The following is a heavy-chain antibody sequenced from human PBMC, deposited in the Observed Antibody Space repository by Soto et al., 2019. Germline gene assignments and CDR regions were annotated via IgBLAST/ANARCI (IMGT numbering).Heavy chain of an antibody. Sequence: SETLSLTCTVSCYSISSGSYWGWIRQPPGKGPEWIASIYHGGTTFYNPSLKSRVTISVDTSNNQFSLKLRSVTAADTAVYYCAKVHVMVVAGSTFDYWGHGTLVTVSS. V-gene: IGHV4-38-2*02. CDR3: AKVHVMVVAGSTFDY. D-gene: IGHD6-19*01. J-gene: IGHJ4*01. CDR2: IYHGGTT. CDR1: CYSISSGSY.